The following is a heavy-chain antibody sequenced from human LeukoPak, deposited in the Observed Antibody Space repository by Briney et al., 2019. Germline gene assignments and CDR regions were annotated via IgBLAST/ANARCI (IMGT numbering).Heavy chain of an antibody. D-gene: IGHD2-2*02. V-gene: IGHV3-9*01. J-gene: IGHJ4*02. CDR2: ISWNSGSI. CDR1: GFTFDDYA. CDR3: AKETGGGYCSSTSCYTFDY. Sequence: GRSLRLSCAASGFTFDDYAMHWVRHAPGKGLEWVSGISWNSGSIGYADSVKGRFTISRDNAKNSLYLQMNSLRAEDTALYYCAKETGGGYCSSTSCYTFDYWGQGTLVTVSS.